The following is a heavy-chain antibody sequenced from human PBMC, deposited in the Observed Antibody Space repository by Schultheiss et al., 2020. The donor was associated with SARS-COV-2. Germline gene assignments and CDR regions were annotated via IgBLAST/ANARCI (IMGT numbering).Heavy chain of an antibody. CDR2: IYYSGST. CDR3: ARESPGGAGMGY. CDR1: GGSISSYY. Sequence: SETLSLTCTVSGGSISSYYWSWIRQPPGKGLEWIGYIYYSGSTYYNPSLKSRVTISVDTSKNQFSLKLSSVTAADTAVYYCARESPGGAGMGYWGQGTLVTVSS. V-gene: IGHV4-59*12. J-gene: IGHJ4*02. D-gene: IGHD6-19*01.